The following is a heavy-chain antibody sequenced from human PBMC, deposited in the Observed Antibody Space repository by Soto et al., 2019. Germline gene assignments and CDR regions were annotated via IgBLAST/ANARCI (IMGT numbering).Heavy chain of an antibody. V-gene: IGHV3-33*01. CDR1: GFVFSSFG. D-gene: IGHD7-27*01. Sequence: GGSLRLSCAASGFVFSSFGMHWVRQAPGKGLEWVAHIWYDGSNTYYADSVKGRFTISRDNSRNTLYLQMNSLRAEDTAVYHCVRDLLGSGGHFDYWGQGTPVTVSS. J-gene: IGHJ4*02. CDR3: VRDLLGSGGHFDY. CDR2: IWYDGSNT.